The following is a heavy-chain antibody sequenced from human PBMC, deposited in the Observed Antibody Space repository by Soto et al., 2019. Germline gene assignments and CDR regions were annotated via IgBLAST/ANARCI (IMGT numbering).Heavy chain of an antibody. Sequence: GASVKVSCKASGYTFTSYGISWVRQAPGQGLEWMGWTSAYNGNTNYAQKLQGRVTMTTDTSTSTAYMELRSLRSDDTAVYYCVRDTEDSSSWLYYYYYGMDVWGQGTTVTVSS. J-gene: IGHJ6*02. CDR1: GYTFTSYG. CDR3: VRDTEDSSSWLYYYYYGMDV. CDR2: TSAYNGNT. V-gene: IGHV1-18*04. D-gene: IGHD6-13*01.